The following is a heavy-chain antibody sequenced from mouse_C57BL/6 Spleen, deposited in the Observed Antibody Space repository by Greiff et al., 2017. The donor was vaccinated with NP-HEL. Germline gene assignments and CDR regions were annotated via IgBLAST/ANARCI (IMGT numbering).Heavy chain of an antibody. V-gene: IGHV1-64*01. CDR1: GYTFTSYW. J-gene: IGHJ2*01. Sequence: VQLQQSGAELVKPGASVKLSCKASGYTFTSYWMHWVKQRPGQGLEWIGMIHPNSGSTNYNEKFKSKATLTVDKSSSTAYMQLSSLTSEDSAVYYCAREGGYGSSDYWGQGTTLTVSS. CDR3: AREGGYGSSDY. CDR2: IHPNSGST. D-gene: IGHD1-1*01.